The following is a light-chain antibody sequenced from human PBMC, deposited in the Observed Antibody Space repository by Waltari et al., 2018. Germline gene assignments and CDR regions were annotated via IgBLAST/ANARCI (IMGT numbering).Light chain of an antibody. Sequence: QTVVTQEPSLSVSPGGTVTLTCALSSGSLSTTSYATWYQQNPGQAPRTLVYKANARSSGVPDRFSGSILGNTAALPITGAQADDESDYYCALYMGSGIWVFGGGTRLTVL. J-gene: IGLJ3*02. CDR2: KAN. CDR1: SGSLSTTSY. V-gene: IGLV8-61*01. CDR3: ALYMGSGIWV.